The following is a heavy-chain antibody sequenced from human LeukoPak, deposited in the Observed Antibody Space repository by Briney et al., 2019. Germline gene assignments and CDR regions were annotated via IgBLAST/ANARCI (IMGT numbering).Heavy chain of an antibody. Sequence: SETLSLTCTVSGGSISSSSYYWGWIRQPPGKGLEWIGSIYYSGSTYYNPSLKSRVTISVDTSKNQFSLKLSSVTAADTAVYYCAVTNRGWFHSFDPWGQGTLVTFSS. CDR1: GGSISSSSYY. J-gene: IGHJ5*02. CDR2: IYYSGST. CDR3: AVTNRGWFHSFDP. D-gene: IGHD6-19*01. V-gene: IGHV4-39*01.